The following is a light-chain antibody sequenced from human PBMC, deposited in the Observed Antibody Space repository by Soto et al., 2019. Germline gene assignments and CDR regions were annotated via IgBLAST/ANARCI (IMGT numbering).Light chain of an antibody. CDR1: RSNIGADLD. Sequence: QSVRTQPPSVSGAPGQMVTISCTGGRSNIGADLDVHWYQQLPGTAPKLLIRADSNRPSGVPDRFSGSKSGTSASLTITGLQAEDEADYYCHCYDTSLNGWVFGGGTKVTVL. CDR2: ADS. V-gene: IGLV1-40*01. CDR3: HCYDTSLNGWV. J-gene: IGLJ3*02.